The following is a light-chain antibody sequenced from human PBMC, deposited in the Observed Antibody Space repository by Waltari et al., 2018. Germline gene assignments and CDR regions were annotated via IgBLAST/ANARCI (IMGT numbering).Light chain of an antibody. J-gene: IGKJ1*01. CDR1: QSVDDY. V-gene: IGKV3-11*01. Sequence: VLTQSPATLSLSPGERATLSCRASQSVDDYMAWYQQKPGQSPRLLIYDASNRATGIPSRFSGSEFGTDFTLTISSLEPDDFAHYYCQQRRNWPPTFGQGTKVEIK. CDR3: QQRRNWPPT. CDR2: DAS.